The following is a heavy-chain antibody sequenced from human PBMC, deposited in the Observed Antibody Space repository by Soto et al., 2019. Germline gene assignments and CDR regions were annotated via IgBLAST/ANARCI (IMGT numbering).Heavy chain of an antibody. D-gene: IGHD2-2*01. CDR3: AKEEDIVVVPAAIPPDY. J-gene: IGHJ4*02. Sequence: GGSLRLSCAASGFTFSSYAMSWVRQAPGKGLEWVSAISGSGGSTYYADSVKGRFTISRDNSKNTLYLQMNSLRAEDTAVYYCAKEEDIVVVPAAIPPDYRGQGILVTVSS. V-gene: IGHV3-23*01. CDR2: ISGSGGST. CDR1: GFTFSSYA.